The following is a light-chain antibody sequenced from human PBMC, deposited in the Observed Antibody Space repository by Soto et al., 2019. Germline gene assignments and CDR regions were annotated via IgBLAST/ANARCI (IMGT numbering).Light chain of an antibody. CDR2: AAS. CDR1: QGIRND. Sequence: ALQMTQSPSSLSASVGDRVTITCRASQGIRNDLGWYQQKPGKAPKLLIYAASSLQSGVPSRFSGSGSGTDFTLTISILQPEDFATYYCLQDYNYPPTFGQGTKVEIK. J-gene: IGKJ1*01. CDR3: LQDYNYPPT. V-gene: IGKV1-6*01.